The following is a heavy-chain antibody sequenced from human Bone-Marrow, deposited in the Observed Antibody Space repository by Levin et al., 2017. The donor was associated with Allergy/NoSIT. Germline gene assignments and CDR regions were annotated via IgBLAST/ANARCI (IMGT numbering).Heavy chain of an antibody. CDR2: IIPIFGTA. Sequence: SVKVSCKASGGTFSSYAISWVRQAPGQGLEWMGGIIPIFGTANYAQKFQGRVTITADESTSTAYMELSSLRSEDTAVYYCARQRGAVAVTGAFDIWGQGTMVTVSS. CDR1: GGTFSSYA. V-gene: IGHV1-69*13. CDR3: ARQRGAVAVTGAFDI. D-gene: IGHD6-19*01. J-gene: IGHJ3*02.